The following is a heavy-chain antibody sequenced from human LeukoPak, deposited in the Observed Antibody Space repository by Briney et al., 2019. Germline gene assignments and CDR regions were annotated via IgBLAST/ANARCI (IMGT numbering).Heavy chain of an antibody. J-gene: IGHJ4*02. V-gene: IGHV5-51*01. CDR2: ISPGDPEI. CDR3: ARRTYFDTRHFDY. D-gene: IGHD3-22*01. Sequence: GESLKISCKTSGVSFSRYWIAWVRQLPGKGLEWMGIISPGDPEIRYSPSFQGQVTISADKSISTAFLQWSSLKASDTAIYFCARRTYFDTRHFDYWGQGTLVTVSS. CDR1: GVSFSRYW.